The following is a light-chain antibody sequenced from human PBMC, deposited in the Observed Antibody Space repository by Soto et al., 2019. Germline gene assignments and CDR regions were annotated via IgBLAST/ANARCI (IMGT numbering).Light chain of an antibody. J-gene: IGKJ5*01. V-gene: IGKV3-20*01. CDR3: QQYAGSPIT. CDR1: QSVSSN. Sequence: EIVMTQSPATLSVSPGERATLSCRASQSVSSNLAWYQQKPGQAPKLLISGASSRATGITDRFSGSGSGTDFTLTISRLEPEDFALYYCQQYAGSPITFGQGTRLEIK. CDR2: GAS.